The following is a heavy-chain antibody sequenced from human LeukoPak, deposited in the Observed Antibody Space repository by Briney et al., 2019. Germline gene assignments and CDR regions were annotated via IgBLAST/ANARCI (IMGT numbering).Heavy chain of an antibody. CDR2: ISGSGGST. V-gene: IGHV3-23*01. D-gene: IGHD3-3*01. CDR1: GFTFSSYA. CDR3: AKDGDITIFGVATYFDY. J-gene: IGHJ4*02. Sequence: GASLRLSCAASGFTFSSYAMSWVRQAPGKGLEWVSAISGSGGSTYYADSVKGRFTISRDNSKNTLYLQMSSLRAEDTAVYYCAKDGDITIFGVATYFDYWGQGTLVTVSS.